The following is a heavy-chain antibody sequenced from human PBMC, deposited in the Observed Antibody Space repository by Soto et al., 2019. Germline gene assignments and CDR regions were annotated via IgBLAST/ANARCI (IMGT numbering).Heavy chain of an antibody. J-gene: IGHJ6*03. Sequence: SQTLSLTCAISGDSVSSNSAAWNWIRQSPSRGLEWLGRTYYRSKWYNDYAVSVKSRITINPDTSKNQFSLQLNSVTPEDTAVYYCARVTYGYYDFWSGRPDYYYYYMDVWGKGTTVTVSS. V-gene: IGHV6-1*01. CDR1: GDSVSSNSAA. CDR3: ARVTYGYYDFWSGRPDYYYYYMDV. CDR2: TYYRSKWYN. D-gene: IGHD3-3*01.